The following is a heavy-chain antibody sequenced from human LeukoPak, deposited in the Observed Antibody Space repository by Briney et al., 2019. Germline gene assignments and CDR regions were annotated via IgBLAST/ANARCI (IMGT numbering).Heavy chain of an antibody. V-gene: IGHV3-7*01. D-gene: IGHD4/OR15-4a*01. J-gene: IGHJ6*02. CDR1: GFAFNGYW. CDR3: ARSYGAYGMDV. CDR2: IKQDGSVK. Sequence: GGSLRLSCAASGFAFNGYWMCWVRQAPGKGLEWVAIIKQDGSVKYYVDSVKGRFTISRDNAKNSLYLQMNSLRAEDTAVYYCARSYGAYGMDVWGQGTTVTVSS.